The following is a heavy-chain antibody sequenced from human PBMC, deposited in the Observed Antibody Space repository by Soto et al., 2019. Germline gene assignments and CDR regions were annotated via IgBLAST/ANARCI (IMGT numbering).Heavy chain of an antibody. CDR2: ISGSGDST. CDR3: ARVWERTVTTRNSFYGIDV. CDR1: GFTFYSYA. Sequence: TGGSLRLSCAASGFTFYSYAMTWVRQAPGKALEWVSTISGSGDSTYYADSVKGRFSISRDNYKNTVSLQMNSLRAENTAVYFCARVWERTVTTRNSFYGIDVWGRGTTVTVSS. J-gene: IGHJ6*02. D-gene: IGHD4-17*01. V-gene: IGHV3-23*01.